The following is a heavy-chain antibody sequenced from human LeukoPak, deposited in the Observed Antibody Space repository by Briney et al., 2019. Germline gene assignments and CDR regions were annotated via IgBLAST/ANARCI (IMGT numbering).Heavy chain of an antibody. CDR1: GGTFSSYA. D-gene: IGHD6-13*01. CDR3: ARGPIPHSSSWYSNYYYYYMDV. CDR2: IIPIFGTA. J-gene: IGHJ6*03. V-gene: IGHV1-69*06. Sequence: ASVKVSCKASGGTFSSYAISWVRQAPGQGLEWMGGIIPIFGTANYAQKFQGRVTITADKSTSTAYMELSSLRSEDTAVYYCARGPIPHSSSWYSNYYYYYMDVWGKGTTVTVSS.